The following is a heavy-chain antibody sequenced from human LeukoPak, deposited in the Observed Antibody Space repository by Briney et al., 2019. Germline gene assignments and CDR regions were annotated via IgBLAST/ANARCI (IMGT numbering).Heavy chain of an antibody. CDR1: GGSISSYY. Sequence: LSLTCTVSGGSISSYYWSWIRQPPGKGLEWVSYISSSGSTIYYADSVKGRFTISRDNAKNSLYLQMNSLRAEDTAVYYCARQYYDFYPVDYWGQGTLVTVSS. CDR3: ARQYYDFYPVDY. J-gene: IGHJ4*02. D-gene: IGHD3-3*01. CDR2: ISSSGSTI. V-gene: IGHV3-11*04.